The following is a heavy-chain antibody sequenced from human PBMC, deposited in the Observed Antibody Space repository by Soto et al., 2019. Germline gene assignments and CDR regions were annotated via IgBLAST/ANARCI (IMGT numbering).Heavy chain of an antibody. CDR3: ARYLYYDILTGYYGMDV. CDR1: GGSISSSNW. D-gene: IGHD3-9*01. J-gene: IGHJ6*02. CDR2: IYHSGST. V-gene: IGHV4-4*02. Sequence: SSETLSLTCAVSGGSISSSNWWSWVRQPPGKGLEWIGEIYHSGSTNYNPSLKSRVTISVDKSKNQFSLKLSSVTAADTAVYYCARYLYYDILTGYYGMDVWGQGTTVTVSS.